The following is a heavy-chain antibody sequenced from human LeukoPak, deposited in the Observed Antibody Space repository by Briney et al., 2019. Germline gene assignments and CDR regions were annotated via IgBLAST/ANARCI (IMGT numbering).Heavy chain of an antibody. J-gene: IGHJ1*01. CDR2: IYYSGST. Sequence: SETLSLTCTVSGGSISSYYWSWIRQPPGKGLVWIGYIYYSGSTNYNPSLKSRVTISVDTSKNQFSLKLSSVTAADTAVYYCARASVWGSYRYSRFYFQHWGQGTLVTVSS. CDR3: ARASVWGSYRYSRFYFQH. V-gene: IGHV4-59*01. D-gene: IGHD3-16*02. CDR1: GGSISSYY.